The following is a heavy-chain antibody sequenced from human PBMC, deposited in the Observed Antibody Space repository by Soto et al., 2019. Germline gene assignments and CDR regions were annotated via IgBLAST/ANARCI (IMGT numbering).Heavy chain of an antibody. D-gene: IGHD3-10*01. V-gene: IGHV3-48*01. Sequence: EVQLVESGGGLVQPGGSLRLSCAASGFTFSSYSMNWVRQAPGKGLEWVSYISSSSSTIYYADSVKGRFTISRDNAKNSLYLQMNSLRADDTAVYYCARDYYGSGSYYYYYYMDVWGKGTTVTVSS. CDR3: ARDYYGSGSYYYYYYMDV. CDR2: ISSSSSTI. CDR1: GFTFSSYS. J-gene: IGHJ6*03.